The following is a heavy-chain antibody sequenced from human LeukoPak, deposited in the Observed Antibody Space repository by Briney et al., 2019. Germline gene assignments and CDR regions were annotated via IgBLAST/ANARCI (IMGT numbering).Heavy chain of an antibody. CDR1: VGSLSSSRFS. D-gene: IGHD6-19*01. V-gene: IGHV4-39*01. Sequence: PSETLSLTSAVSVGSLSSSRFSSAWIRQPPGQGLEWFGRIYYSGSTYYNPSLNSRVTMSVDTSKNQFSLKLSSVTAADTAVYYCARHLSSGRFWTAYWGRGTLVTVSS. CDR3: ARHLSSGRFWTAY. CDR2: IYYSGST. J-gene: IGHJ4*02.